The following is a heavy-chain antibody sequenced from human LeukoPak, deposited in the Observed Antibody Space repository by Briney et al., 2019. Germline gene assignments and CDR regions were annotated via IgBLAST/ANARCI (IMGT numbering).Heavy chain of an antibody. J-gene: IGHJ4*02. D-gene: IGHD3-10*01. V-gene: IGHV3-21*01. Sequence: GGSLRLSCAASGFTFSSYNMNWARQAPGKGLEWVSSISSSSNHIYYADSVKGRFTISRDNAKNSLYLQMNSLRAEDTAVYYCAKAPPNYGPPDYWGQGTLVTVSS. CDR1: GFTFSSYN. CDR3: AKAPPNYGPPDY. CDR2: ISSSSNHI.